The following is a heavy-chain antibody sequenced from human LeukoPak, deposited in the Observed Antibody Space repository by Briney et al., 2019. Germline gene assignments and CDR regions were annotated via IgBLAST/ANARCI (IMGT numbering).Heavy chain of an antibody. CDR3: ASGSRYSSSWSFDY. Sequence: GGSLRLSCAASGSTFSDYYMSWIRQAPGKGLEWVSYISSSGSTIYYADSVKGRFTISRDNAKNSLYLQMNSLRAEDTAVYYCASGSRYSSSWSFDYWGQGTLVTVSS. D-gene: IGHD6-13*01. CDR2: ISSSGSTI. J-gene: IGHJ4*02. V-gene: IGHV3-11*04. CDR1: GSTFSDYY.